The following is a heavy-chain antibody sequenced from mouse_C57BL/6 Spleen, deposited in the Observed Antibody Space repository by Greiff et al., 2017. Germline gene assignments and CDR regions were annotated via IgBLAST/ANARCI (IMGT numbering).Heavy chain of an antibody. CDR2: IRSKSNNYAT. D-gene: IGHD2-2*01. CDR1: GFSFNTYA. CDR3: VRHDGYDDFFMDY. Sequence: EVMLVESGGGLVQPKGSLKLSCAASGFSFNTYAMNWVRQAPGKGLEWVARIRSKSNNYATYYADSVKDRFTISRDDSESMLYLQMNNLKTEDTAMYYCVRHDGYDDFFMDYWGQGTSVTVSS. V-gene: IGHV10-1*01. J-gene: IGHJ4*01.